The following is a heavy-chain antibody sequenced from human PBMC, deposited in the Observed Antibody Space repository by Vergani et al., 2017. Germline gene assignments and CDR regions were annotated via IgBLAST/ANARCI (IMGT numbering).Heavy chain of an antibody. J-gene: IGHJ4*02. CDR3: ARGDYGILTGYRY. V-gene: IGHV1-46*01. Sequence: QVQVVQSGAEVKKSGASAKVSCKTSGYTISNYYMHWVRQAPGQGLEWMGIINPSGVHTNYAQKFQGRVTMTRDTSTSTVYMELSSLRSEDTAIYYCARGDYGILTGYRYCGKGTLVTVSA. D-gene: IGHD3-9*01. CDR2: INPSGVHT. CDR1: GYTISNYY.